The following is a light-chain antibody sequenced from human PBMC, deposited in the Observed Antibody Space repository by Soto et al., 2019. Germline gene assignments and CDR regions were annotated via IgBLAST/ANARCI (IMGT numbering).Light chain of an antibody. J-gene: IGKJ3*01. CDR1: QSVSSSY. V-gene: IGKV3-20*01. Sequence: EIVLKQSPGTLSLSPCESAALSCSASQSVSSSYLAWYQQKPGQAPRLLIYGAASRATGIPDRFSGSGSGTDFTLTISRLEPEDFAVYYCQQYGSSPPAFTFGPGTKVDI. CDR2: GAA. CDR3: QQYGSSPPAFT.